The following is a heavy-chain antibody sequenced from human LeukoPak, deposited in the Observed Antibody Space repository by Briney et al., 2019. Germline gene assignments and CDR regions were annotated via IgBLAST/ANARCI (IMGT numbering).Heavy chain of an antibody. CDR1: GFTFSGYA. Sequence: GGSLRLSCAASGFTFSGYAMSWVRQAPGKGLEWVSTVIGSGGNTYYADSVRGRFTISRDNSKNTLYLQINSLGADDTAVYHCARRYCSSTSCWGAAFDIWGQGTMVTVSS. CDR3: ARRYCSSTSCWGAAFDI. CDR2: VIGSGGNT. D-gene: IGHD2-2*01. V-gene: IGHV3-23*01. J-gene: IGHJ3*02.